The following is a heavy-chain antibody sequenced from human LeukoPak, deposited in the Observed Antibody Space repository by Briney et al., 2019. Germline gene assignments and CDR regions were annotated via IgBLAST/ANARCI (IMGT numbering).Heavy chain of an antibody. D-gene: IGHD3-22*01. CDR3: ARETMMGDAFDI. Sequence: SETLSLTCTVSGGSISSYYWSWLRQPPGKGLEWIGYIYYSGSTNYNPSLKSRVTISVDTSKDQFSLKLSSVTAADTAVYYCARETMMGDAFDIWGQGTMVTVSS. J-gene: IGHJ3*02. CDR1: GGSISSYY. CDR2: IYYSGST. V-gene: IGHV4-59*01.